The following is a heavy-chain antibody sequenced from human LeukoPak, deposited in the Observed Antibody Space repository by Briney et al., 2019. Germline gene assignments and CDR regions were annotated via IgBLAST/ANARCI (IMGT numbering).Heavy chain of an antibody. V-gene: IGHV4-59*01. CDR2: IYYSGST. D-gene: IGHD3-9*01. CDR3: ARGDVLRYFDERNAFDI. J-gene: IGHJ3*02. Sequence: PSETLSLTCTVSGGSISSYYWSWIRQPPGKGLEGIGYIYYSGSTNYNPSLKSRVTISVDTSKNQFSLKLSSATAADTAVYYCARGDVLRYFDERNAFDIWGQGTMVTVSS. CDR1: GGSISSYY.